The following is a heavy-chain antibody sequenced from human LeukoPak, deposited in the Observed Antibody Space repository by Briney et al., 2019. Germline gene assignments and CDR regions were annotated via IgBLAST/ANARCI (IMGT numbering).Heavy chain of an antibody. CDR1: GFTFSSYA. CDR3: AKDRYYYDSSGYYYRAEYFQR. D-gene: IGHD3-22*01. V-gene: IGHV3-23*01. CDR2: ISGSGGST. J-gene: IGHJ1*01. Sequence: GRSLRLSCAASGFTFSSYAMSWVRQAPGKGLEWVSAISGSGGSTYYADSVKGRFTISRDNSKNTLYLQMNSLRAEDTAVYYCAKDRYYYDSSGYYYRAEYFQRWGQGTLVTVSS.